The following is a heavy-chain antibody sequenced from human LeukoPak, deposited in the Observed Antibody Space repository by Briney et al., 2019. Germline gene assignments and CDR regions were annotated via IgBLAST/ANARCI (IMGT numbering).Heavy chain of an antibody. CDR2: ISSSGGDT. CDR1: VFTFSNYA. Sequence: GGSLSLSRAASVFTFSNYAMSGVRQAPEKGLGWVSGISSSGGDTYYADSVKGRLPIPRDHSKNTLYLQMNGLRAEDTAVYYCAKDRSCTNNLCHGDFDYWGQGTLVTVSS. D-gene: IGHD2-8*01. V-gene: IGHV3-23*01. J-gene: IGHJ4*02. CDR3: AKDRSCTNNLCHGDFDY.